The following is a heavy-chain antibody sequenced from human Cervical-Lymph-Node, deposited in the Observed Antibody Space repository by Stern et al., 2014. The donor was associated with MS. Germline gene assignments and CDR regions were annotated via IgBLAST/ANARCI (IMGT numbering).Heavy chain of an antibody. Sequence: QVQLMQSGAEVKKPGASMKVSCKASGYNFTNYYIHWVRQAPGQGLEWMGRINTNRCGTKYAQKFQGRVTLTRDTSVSTAYMEVSRLMFDDTAVYYCARRVTRNNFDSWGQGTLIIVSS. CDR3: ARRVTRNNFDS. J-gene: IGHJ4*02. CDR2: INTNRCGT. CDR1: GYNFTNYY. V-gene: IGHV1-2*06. D-gene: IGHD4-17*01.